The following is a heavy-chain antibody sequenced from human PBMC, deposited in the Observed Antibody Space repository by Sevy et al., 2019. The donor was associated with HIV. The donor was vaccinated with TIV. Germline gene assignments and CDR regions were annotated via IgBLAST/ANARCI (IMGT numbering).Heavy chain of an antibody. CDR2: IKSKTDGGTT. V-gene: IGHV3-15*01. D-gene: IGHD3-22*01. Sequence: GGSLRLSCAASGFTFSNAWMSWVRHAPGKGLEWVGRIKSKTDGGTTDYAAPVKGRFTISRDDSKNTLYLQMNSLKTEDTAVYYCTTFLYYYDSSGYSIDAFDIWGQGTMVTVSS. CDR1: GFTFSNAW. J-gene: IGHJ3*02. CDR3: TTFLYYYDSSGYSIDAFDI.